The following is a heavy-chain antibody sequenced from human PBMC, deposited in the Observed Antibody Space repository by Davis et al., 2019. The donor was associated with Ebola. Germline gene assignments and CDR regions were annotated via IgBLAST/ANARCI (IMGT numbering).Heavy chain of an antibody. J-gene: IGHJ6*02. D-gene: IGHD1-26*01. Sequence: KVSCKASGYSFTSFWIGWVRQPPGQGLEWMGAILPGDSDTRYSPSFQGQVTISADKSITTAYLHWNSLKASDTAMYYCARRETSYGDYYYGMDVWGQGTTVTVSS. CDR1: GYSFTSFW. V-gene: IGHV5-51*01. CDR2: ILPGDSDT. CDR3: ARRETSYGDYYYGMDV.